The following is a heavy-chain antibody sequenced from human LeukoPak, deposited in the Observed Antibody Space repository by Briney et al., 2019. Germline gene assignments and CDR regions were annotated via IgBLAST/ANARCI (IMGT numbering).Heavy chain of an antibody. J-gene: IGHJ6*02. Sequence: SETLSLTCTVSGGSISSYYWSWIRQPPGKGPEWIGYIYYSGSTNYNPSLKSRVTISVDTSKNQFSLKLSSVTAADTAVYYCARESLREGEDYGMDVWGQGTTVTVSS. CDR1: GGSISSYY. CDR3: ARESLREGEDYGMDV. V-gene: IGHV4-59*01. CDR2: IYYSGST. D-gene: IGHD2-21*01.